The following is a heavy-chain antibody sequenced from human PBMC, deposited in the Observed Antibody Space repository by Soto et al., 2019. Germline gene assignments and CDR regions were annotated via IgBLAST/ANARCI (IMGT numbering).Heavy chain of an antibody. V-gene: IGHV4-59*01. CDR3: ARVVSGSYLQHEHNWYDP. Sequence: SETLSLTCTVSGGSISSYYWSWIRQPPGKGLEWIGYIYYSGSTNYNPSLKSRVTISVDTSKNQFSLKLSSVTAADTAVYYCARVVSGSYLQHEHNWYDPWGQGTLVTVSS. CDR2: IYYSGST. J-gene: IGHJ5*02. CDR1: GGSISSYY. D-gene: IGHD3-16*02.